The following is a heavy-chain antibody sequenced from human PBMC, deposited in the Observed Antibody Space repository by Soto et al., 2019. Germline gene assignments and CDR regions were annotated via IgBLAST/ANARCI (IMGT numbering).Heavy chain of an antibody. J-gene: IGHJ4*02. Sequence: GGSLRLSCVGSGFTFSGYSMAWVRQAPGRGLEWVASISSRSTNIDYADSVKGRFTISRDNAKNLLFLQMNSLRDEDTAVYYCARDPRNYFDYWGQGTLVTVSS. CDR1: GFTFSGYS. CDR3: ARDPRNYFDY. V-gene: IGHV3-21*01. CDR2: ISSRSTNI.